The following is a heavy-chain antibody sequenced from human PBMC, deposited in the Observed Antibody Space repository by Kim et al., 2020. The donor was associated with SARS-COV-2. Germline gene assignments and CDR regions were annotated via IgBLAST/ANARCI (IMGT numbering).Heavy chain of an antibody. J-gene: IGHJ5*02. V-gene: IGHV3-30*18. CDR1: GFTFSSYG. CDR3: AKDLCSGGSCYANWFDP. D-gene: IGHD2-15*01. CDR2: ISYDGSNK. Sequence: GGSLRLSCAASGFTFSSYGMHWVRQAPGKGLEWVAVISYDGSNKYYADSVKGRFTISRDNSKNTLYLQMNSLRAEETAVYYCAKDLCSGGSCYANWFDPWGQGTLVTVSS.